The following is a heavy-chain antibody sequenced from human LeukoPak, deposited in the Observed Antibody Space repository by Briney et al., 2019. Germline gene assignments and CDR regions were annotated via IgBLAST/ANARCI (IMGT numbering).Heavy chain of an antibody. J-gene: IGHJ6*02. CDR1: GFTFSSYW. D-gene: IGHD3-10*01. Sequence: PGGSLRLSCAVSGFTFSSYWMSWVRQAPGKGLEWVANIKQDGSEIYYVDSVKGRFTISRDNAKSSLYLQLTSLRAEDTAVYYCGKRELWHGSGEDAWGQGTTVTVSS. CDR2: IKQDGSEI. V-gene: IGHV3-7*03. CDR3: GKRELWHGSGEDA.